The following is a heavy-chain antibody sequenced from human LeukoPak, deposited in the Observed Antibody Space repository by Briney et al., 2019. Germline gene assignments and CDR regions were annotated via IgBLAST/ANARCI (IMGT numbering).Heavy chain of an antibody. CDR3: ARGGDDILTGYYKWVL. CDR2: IYYSGST. CDR1: GRSISSYF. V-gene: IGHV4-59*01. D-gene: IGHD3-9*01. Sequence: SETLSLTCTLSGRSISSYFWSWLRQPPGKGLEWIGYIYYSGSTNYNPSLKSRVTISVDTSKNQFSLKLSSVTAADTAVYYWARGGDDILTGYYKWVLWGQGTLVTVSS. J-gene: IGHJ4*02.